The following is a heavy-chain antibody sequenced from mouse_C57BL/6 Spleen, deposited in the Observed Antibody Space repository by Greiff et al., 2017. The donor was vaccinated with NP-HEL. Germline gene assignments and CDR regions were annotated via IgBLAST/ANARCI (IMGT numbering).Heavy chain of an antibody. CDR1: GYSFTGYY. CDR3: ARKKGFDY. CDR2: INPSTGGT. V-gene: IGHV1-42*01. Sequence: EVQLQQSGPELVKPWASVKISCKASGYSFTGYYMNWVKQSPEKSLEWIGEINPSTGGTTYNQKFKAKATLTVDKSSSTAYMQLKSLTSEDSAVYYCARKKGFDYWGQGTTLTVSS. J-gene: IGHJ2*01.